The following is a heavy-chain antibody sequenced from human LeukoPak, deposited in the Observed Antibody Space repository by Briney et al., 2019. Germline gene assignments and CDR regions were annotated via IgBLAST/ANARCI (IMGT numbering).Heavy chain of an antibody. CDR1: GFTFSSYS. V-gene: IGHV3-21*01. CDR2: ISSSSSYI. J-gene: IGHJ3*02. Sequence: GGSLRLSCAASGFTFSSYSMNWVRQAPGKGLEWVSSISSSSSYIYYADSVKGRFTISRDNAKNSLYLQMNSLRAEDTAVYYCARVESGGYSYGYDAFDIWGQGTMVTVSS. CDR3: ARVESGGYSYGYDAFDI. D-gene: IGHD5-18*01.